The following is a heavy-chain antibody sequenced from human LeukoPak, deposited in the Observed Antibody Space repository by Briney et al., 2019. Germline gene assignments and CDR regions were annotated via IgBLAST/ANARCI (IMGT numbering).Heavy chain of an antibody. Sequence: GGSLRLSCAASGFTFSNYNMNWVRQAPGKGLEWVAVISYDGSNKYYADSVKGRFTISRDNSKNTLYLQMNSLRAEDTAVYYCARGGWDSSSWYYFDYWGQGTLVTVSS. V-gene: IGHV3-30-3*01. CDR1: GFTFSNYN. CDR3: ARGGWDSSSWYYFDY. CDR2: ISYDGSNK. J-gene: IGHJ4*02. D-gene: IGHD6-13*01.